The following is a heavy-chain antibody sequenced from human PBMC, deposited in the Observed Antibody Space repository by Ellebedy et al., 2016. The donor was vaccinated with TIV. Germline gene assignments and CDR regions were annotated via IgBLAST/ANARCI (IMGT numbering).Heavy chain of an antibody. J-gene: IGHJ4*02. D-gene: IGHD1-7*01. CDR1: GSTLSRYA. Sequence: GESLKISXEASGSTLSRYAMNWVRQAPGKGLEWVSYISISSSNIHYAESVKGRFTISRDNAKNSLYLQMNSLRDEDTAVYYCATAGNYRFDHWGQGALVTVSS. V-gene: IGHV3-48*02. CDR3: ATAGNYRFDH. CDR2: ISISSSNI.